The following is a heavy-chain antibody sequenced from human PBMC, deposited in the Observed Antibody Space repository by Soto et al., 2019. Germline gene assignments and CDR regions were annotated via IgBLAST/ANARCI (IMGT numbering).Heavy chain of an antibody. CDR1: GGTISSSY. D-gene: IGHD1-1*01. V-gene: IGHV4-59*01. CDR3: ARARYNWNGILDY. Sequence: SETMSLACTVSGGTISSSYWSWILQPPGKGLEWIGYIYYSGSTNYNPSLKSRVTISVDTSKNQFSLKLSSVTAADTAVYYCARARYNWNGILDYWGQGTLVTVSS. J-gene: IGHJ4*02. CDR2: IYYSGST.